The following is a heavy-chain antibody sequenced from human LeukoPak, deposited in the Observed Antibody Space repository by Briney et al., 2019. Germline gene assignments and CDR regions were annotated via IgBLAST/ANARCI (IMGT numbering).Heavy chain of an antibody. V-gene: IGHV1-2*02. J-gene: IGHJ4*02. CDR3: ARVPSKYSSGWYGY. Sequence: ASVKVSCKASGYTFTGYYMHWVQQAPGQGLEWMGWINPNSGGTNYAQKFQGRVTMTRDTSISTAYMELSRLRSDDTAVYYCARVPSKYSSGWYGYWGQGTLVTVSS. CDR1: GYTFTGYY. D-gene: IGHD6-19*01. CDR2: INPNSGGT.